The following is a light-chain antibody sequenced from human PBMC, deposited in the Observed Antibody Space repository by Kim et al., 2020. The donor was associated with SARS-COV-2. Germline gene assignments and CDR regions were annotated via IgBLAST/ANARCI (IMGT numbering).Light chain of an antibody. Sequence: GQSVTIYCTGTRRDICSFEYVSWYQQHPGKAPKLLISDVSKRPSGVPDRFSGSKSGNTASLAISGLQAEDEADYYCSSYAGGYNVVFGGGTKLTVL. CDR2: DVS. V-gene: IGLV2-11*03. CDR3: SSYAGGYNVV. J-gene: IGLJ2*01. CDR1: RRDICSFEY.